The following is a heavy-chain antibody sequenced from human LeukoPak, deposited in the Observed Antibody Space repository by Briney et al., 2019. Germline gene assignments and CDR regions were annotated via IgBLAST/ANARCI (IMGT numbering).Heavy chain of an antibody. CDR1: GFTFSSYS. J-gene: IGHJ4*02. V-gene: IGHV3-21*01. D-gene: IGHD6-13*01. CDR2: ISSSSSYI. CDR3: AKDPPGIAAAGTAYFDY. Sequence: PGGSLRLSCAASGFTFSSYSMNWVRQAPGKGLEWVSSISSSSSYIYYADSVKGRFTISRDNAKNSLYLQMNSLRAEDTAVYYCAKDPPGIAAAGTAYFDYWGQGTLVTVSS.